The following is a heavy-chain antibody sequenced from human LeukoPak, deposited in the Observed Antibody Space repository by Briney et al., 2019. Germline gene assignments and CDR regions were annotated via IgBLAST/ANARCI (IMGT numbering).Heavy chain of an antibody. Sequence: ASVKVSCKAFEYTFIGYYMHWVRQAPGQGPEWMGWINPNSGGTIYAQKFQDRVTMTRDTSISTAYMEPNRLRSDDTAVYYCVRDRGVWAFDVWGQGTMVTVSS. CDR1: EYTFIGYY. J-gene: IGHJ3*01. CDR2: INPNSGGT. V-gene: IGHV1-2*02. CDR3: VRDRGVWAFDV. D-gene: IGHD3-10*01.